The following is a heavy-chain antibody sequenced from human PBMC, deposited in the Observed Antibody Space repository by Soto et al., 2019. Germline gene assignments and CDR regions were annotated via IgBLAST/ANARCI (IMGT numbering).Heavy chain of an antibody. D-gene: IGHD2-2*01. V-gene: IGHV3-33*01. CDR1: GFTFSSYG. Sequence: PGGSLRLSCAASGFTFSSYGMHWFRQAPGKGLEWVAVIWYDGSNKYYADSVKGRFTISRDNSKNTQYLQMNSLRAEDTAVYYCARDPAYCSSTSCYAGHYYYYYMDVWGKGTTVTVSS. CDR2: IWYDGSNK. CDR3: ARDPAYCSSTSCYAGHYYYYYMDV. J-gene: IGHJ6*03.